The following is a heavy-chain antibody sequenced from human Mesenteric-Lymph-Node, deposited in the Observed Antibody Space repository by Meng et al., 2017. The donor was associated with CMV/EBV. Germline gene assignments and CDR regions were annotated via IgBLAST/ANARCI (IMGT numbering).Heavy chain of an antibody. CDR3: ARVKEDGSSWITCLGY. Sequence: GFTFSSYAMGWVRQAPGKGLEWVSAISGSGGSTYYADSVKGRFTISRDNSKNTLYLQMSSLRDEDTAVYYCARVKEDGSSWITCLGYWGQGSLVTVSS. J-gene: IGHJ4*02. CDR2: ISGSGGST. V-gene: IGHV3-23*01. CDR1: GFTFSSYA. D-gene: IGHD6-13*01.